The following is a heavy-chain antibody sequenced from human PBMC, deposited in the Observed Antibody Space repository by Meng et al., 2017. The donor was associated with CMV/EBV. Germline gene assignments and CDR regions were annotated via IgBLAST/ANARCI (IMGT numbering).Heavy chain of an antibody. D-gene: IGHD2-8*01. Sequence: QVQAHVLGPGLVNPSETLSLTCTVSGGSISSSSYYWGWIRQPPGKGLEWIGSIYYSGSTYYNPSLKSRVTISVDTSKNQFSLKLSSVTAADTAVYYCARAIVLMVYAENWFDPWGQGTLVTVSS. CDR3: ARAIVLMVYAENWFDP. J-gene: IGHJ5*02. CDR2: IYYSGST. CDR1: GGSISSSSYY. V-gene: IGHV4-39*07.